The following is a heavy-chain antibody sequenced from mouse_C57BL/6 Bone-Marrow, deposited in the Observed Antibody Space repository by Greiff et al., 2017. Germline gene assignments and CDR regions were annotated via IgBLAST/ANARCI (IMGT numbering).Heavy chain of an antibody. V-gene: IGHV14-3*01. CDR3: ARYYGFAY. J-gene: IGHJ3*01. CDR1: VLNIKNTY. D-gene: IGHD1-1*01. CDR2: IDPANGNT. Sequence: EVKLQESVAELVRPGASVKLSCTASVLNIKNTYMHWVKQRPEQGLARIGRIDPANGNTKYAPKFQSKATITADTSSITAYLQLSSLTAEDTAIYYCARYYGFAYWGQGSLVTGAA.